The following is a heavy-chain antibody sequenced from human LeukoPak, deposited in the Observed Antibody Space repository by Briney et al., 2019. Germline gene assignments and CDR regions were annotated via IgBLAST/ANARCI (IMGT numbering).Heavy chain of an antibody. CDR1: GGSISSGSYY. D-gene: IGHD3-22*01. V-gene: IGHV4-61*01. J-gene: IGHJ4*02. CDR2: IYYSGST. Sequence: SETLSLTCTVSGGSISSGSYYWSWIRQPPGKALEWIGYIYYSGSTNYNPSLKSRVTISVDTSKNQFSLKLSSVTAADTAVYYCAREYDSTAYRHFDYWGQGTLVTVSS. CDR3: AREYDSTAYRHFDY.